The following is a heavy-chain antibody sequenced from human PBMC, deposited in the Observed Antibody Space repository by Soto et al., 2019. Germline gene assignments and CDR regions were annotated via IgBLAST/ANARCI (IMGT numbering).Heavy chain of an antibody. Sequence: GGSLRLSCAASGFTFSSYSMNWVRQAPGKGLEWVSSISSSSSYIYYADSVKGRFTISRDNAKNSLYLQMNSLRAEDTAVYYCARDFRRQPVPYYFDYWGQGTLVTVSS. V-gene: IGHV3-21*01. J-gene: IGHJ4*02. CDR2: ISSSSSYI. D-gene: IGHD6-13*01. CDR3: ARDFRRQPVPYYFDY. CDR1: GFTFSSYS.